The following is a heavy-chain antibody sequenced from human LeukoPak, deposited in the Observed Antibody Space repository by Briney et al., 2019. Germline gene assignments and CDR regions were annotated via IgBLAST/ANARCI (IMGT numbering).Heavy chain of an antibody. V-gene: IGHV1-8*01. CDR1: GYTFTSYD. D-gene: IGHD6-13*01. CDR3: ARRGIAAAGRDSWFDP. J-gene: IGHJ5*02. Sequence: ASVKVSCKASGYTFTSYDINWVRQAPGQGLEWMGWMNPNSGNTGYAQKFQGRVTMTRNTSISTAYMELSSLTSEDTAVYYCARRGIAAAGRDSWFDPWGQGTLVTVSS. CDR2: MNPNSGNT.